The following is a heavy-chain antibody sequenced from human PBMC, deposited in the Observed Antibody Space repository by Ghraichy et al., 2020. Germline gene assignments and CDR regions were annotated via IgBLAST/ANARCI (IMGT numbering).Heavy chain of an antibody. D-gene: IGHD3-16*01. CDR2: IYSSGNTI. Sequence: GGSLRLSCAASGFTFGDYEMHWVRQAPGEGLEWVSDIYSSGNTIYYADSVKGRFTVSRDNTRDSLYLQMNSLRADDSGVYYCVREAKSTMITSVAFDLWCQGTMVTVS. V-gene: IGHV3-48*03. CDR3: VREAKSTMITSVAFDL. J-gene: IGHJ3*01. CDR1: GFTFGDYE.